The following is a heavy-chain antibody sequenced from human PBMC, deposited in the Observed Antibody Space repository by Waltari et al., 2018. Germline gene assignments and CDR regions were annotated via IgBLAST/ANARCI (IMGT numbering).Heavy chain of an antibody. J-gene: IGHJ2*01. Sequence: QVQLVQPGAEVKKPGSSVTVSCKASGGTFSSYAISWVRQAPGQGLEWMGGIIPIIGTANYAQKFQGRVTITADESTSTAYMELSSLRSEDTDVYYCARGGYYYDSSPYWYFDLWGRGTLVTVSS. D-gene: IGHD3-22*01. CDR3: ARGGYYYDSSPYWYFDL. V-gene: IGHV1-69*01. CDR2: IIPIIGTA. CDR1: GGTFSSYA.